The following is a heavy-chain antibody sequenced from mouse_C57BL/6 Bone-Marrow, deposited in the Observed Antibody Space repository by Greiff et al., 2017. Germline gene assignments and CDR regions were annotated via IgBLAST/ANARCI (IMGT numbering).Heavy chain of an antibody. V-gene: IGHV1-59*01. CDR3: ARPLYRSNQYYFDY. CDR2: IDPSDSYT. J-gene: IGHJ2*01. D-gene: IGHD6-1*01. CDR1: GYTFTSYW. Sequence: QVQLQQPGAELVRPGTSVKLSCKASGYTFTSYWMHWVKQRPGQGLEWIGVIDPSDSYTNYNQKFKGKATLTVDTSSSTADMLLSSLTSEDSAVYYCARPLYRSNQYYFDYWGQGTTLTVAS.